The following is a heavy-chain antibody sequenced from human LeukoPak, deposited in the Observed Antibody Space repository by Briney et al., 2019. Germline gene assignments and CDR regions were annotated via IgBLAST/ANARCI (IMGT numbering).Heavy chain of an antibody. CDR2: ISGSGGST. Sequence: PGGSLRLSCAASGFTFSSYAMSWVRQAPGKGLEWVSAISGSGGSTYYADSVKGRFTISRDNSKNTLYLQMNSLRAEDTAVYYCAKDPGGIQLWSNWFDPWGQGTLVTVSS. CDR3: AKDPGGIQLWSNWFDP. D-gene: IGHD5-18*01. CDR1: GFTFSSYA. V-gene: IGHV3-23*01. J-gene: IGHJ5*02.